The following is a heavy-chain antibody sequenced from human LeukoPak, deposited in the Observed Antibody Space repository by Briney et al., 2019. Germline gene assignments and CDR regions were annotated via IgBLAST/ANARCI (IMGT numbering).Heavy chain of an antibody. J-gene: IGHJ4*02. Sequence: GGSLRLFYAPSGITVSSNYMSWVRQAPGKGLEWVSVMYAGGNTYYADSVKGRFTISRDKSKNTLYLQMNSLRAEDTAVYYCARGIGSTVFFDHWGQGSLVTVS. CDR1: GITVSSNY. V-gene: IGHV3-53*01. D-gene: IGHD4-17*01. CDR3: ARGIGSTVFFDH. CDR2: MYAGGNT.